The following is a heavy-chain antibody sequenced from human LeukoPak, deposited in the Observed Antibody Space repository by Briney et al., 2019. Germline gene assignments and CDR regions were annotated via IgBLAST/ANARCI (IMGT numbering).Heavy chain of an antibody. J-gene: IGHJ3*02. CDR3: ARDSGYSYGPYYYDSSGYPDAFDI. V-gene: IGHV1-18*01. D-gene: IGHD3-22*01. CDR2: ISAYNGNT. Sequence: ASVKVSCKASGYTFTSYGISWVRQAPGQGLEGMGWISAYNGNTNYAQKLKGRVTMTTDTSTNTPYMALRSLRSDDTAVYYCARDSGYSYGPYYYDSSGYPDAFDIWGQGTMVTVSS. CDR1: GYTFTSYG.